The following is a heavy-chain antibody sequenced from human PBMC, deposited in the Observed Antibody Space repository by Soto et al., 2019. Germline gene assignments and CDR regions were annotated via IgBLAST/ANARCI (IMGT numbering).Heavy chain of an antibody. Sequence: SQTLSLTCVISGDSVSSNRGAWNWIRQSPSRGLEWLGRTYYRSKWYKDYAESVKSRMTINPDTSKNQFSLLLNSVTPEDTPLYYCARLSIAGRLEYYYYGMDVWGQGTTVTVSS. D-gene: IGHD6-6*01. CDR3: ARLSIAGRLEYYYYGMDV. J-gene: IGHJ6*02. V-gene: IGHV6-1*01. CDR2: TYYRSKWYK. CDR1: GDSVSSNRGA.